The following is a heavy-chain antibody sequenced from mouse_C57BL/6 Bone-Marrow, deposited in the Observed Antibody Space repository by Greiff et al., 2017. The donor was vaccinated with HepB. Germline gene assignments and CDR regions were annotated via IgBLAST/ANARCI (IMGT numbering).Heavy chain of an antibody. V-gene: IGHV5-15*04. J-gene: IGHJ4*01. CDR2: ISNLAYSI. CDR3: ARSLYYGSSLYYAMDY. Sequence: EVKVEESGGGLVQPGGSLKLSCAASGFTFSDYGMAWVRQAPRKGPEWVAFISNLAYSIYYADTVTGRFTISRENAKNTLYLEMSSLRSEDTAMYYCARSLYYGSSLYYAMDYWGQGTSVTVSS. D-gene: IGHD1-1*01. CDR1: GFTFSDYG.